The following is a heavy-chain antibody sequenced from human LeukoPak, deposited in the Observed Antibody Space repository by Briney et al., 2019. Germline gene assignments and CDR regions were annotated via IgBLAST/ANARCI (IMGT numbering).Heavy chain of an antibody. Sequence: GGSLRLSCAASGFTFSSYAMSWVRKAPGKGLEWVSAISGSGGSTYYADSVKGRFTISRDNSKNTLYLQMNSLRAEDTAVYYCAKDPEYYYGSGSYRFGPWGQGTLVTVSS. CDR1: GFTFSSYA. CDR2: ISGSGGST. V-gene: IGHV3-23*01. CDR3: AKDPEYYYGSGSYRFGP. J-gene: IGHJ5*02. D-gene: IGHD3-10*01.